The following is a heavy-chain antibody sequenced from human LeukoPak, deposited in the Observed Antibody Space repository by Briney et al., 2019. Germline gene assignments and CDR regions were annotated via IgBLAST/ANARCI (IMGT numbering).Heavy chain of an antibody. D-gene: IGHD7-27*01. CDR3: ARSPLGIAPFDY. J-gene: IGHJ4*02. CDR2: IRNKANRYTT. Sequence: GGSLRLSCAASGFTFSDHHMDWVRQAPGEGLEWVARIRNKANRYTTEYAASVKGRFTISRDDSENSLYLQVDSLKTEDTAVYYCARSPLGIAPFDYWGQGTLVTVSS. V-gene: IGHV3-72*01. CDR1: GFTFSDHH.